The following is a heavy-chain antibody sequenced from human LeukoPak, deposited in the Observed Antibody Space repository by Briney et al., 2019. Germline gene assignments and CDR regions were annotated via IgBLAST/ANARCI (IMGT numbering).Heavy chain of an antibody. V-gene: IGHV1-8*03. D-gene: IGHD3-10*01. CDR3: ARGSRITMVRGVIIRHYYYYMDV. CDR2: MNPNSGNT. J-gene: IGHJ6*03. CDR1: GYTFTSYD. Sequence: ASVKVSCKASGYTFTSYDINWVRQATGQGLEWMGWMNPNSGNTGYAQKFQGRVTITRNTSISTAYMELSSLRSEDTAVYCCARGSRITMVRGVIIRHYYYYMDVWGKGTTVTVSS.